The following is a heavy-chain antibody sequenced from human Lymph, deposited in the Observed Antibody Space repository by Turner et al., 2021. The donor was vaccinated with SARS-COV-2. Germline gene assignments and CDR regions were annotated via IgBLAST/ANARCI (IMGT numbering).Heavy chain of an antibody. J-gene: IGHJ4*02. CDR1: GFTFDDYA. V-gene: IGHV3-43*02. CDR2: ISGDGGGT. D-gene: IGHD2-15*01. CDR3: AKDPGYCSGGSCYSRTYFDF. Sequence: EVQLVESGGGVVQPGGSLNLSCAASGFTFDDYAMHWVRQAPGKGLEWVSLISGDGGGTYYADSVKGRFTISRDNSKNSLSLQMNSLRAEDTALYYCAKDPGYCSGGSCYSRTYFDFWGQGTLVTVSA.